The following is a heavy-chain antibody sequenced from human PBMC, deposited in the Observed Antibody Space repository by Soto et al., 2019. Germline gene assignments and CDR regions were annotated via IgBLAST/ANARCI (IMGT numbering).Heavy chain of an antibody. J-gene: IGHJ4*02. CDR3: ARRFDPGGTDS. Sequence: SETLSLTCTVSGVSITSSNIDYWGWIRQPPGKGLEWIGSIYYSGTTYYNPSLKSRVTISLDMSKNQFSLKLSSVTAADTAVYYCARRFDPGGTDSWGQGTLVTVSS. D-gene: IGHD2-8*02. CDR2: IYYSGTT. CDR1: GVSITSSNIDY. V-gene: IGHV4-39*01.